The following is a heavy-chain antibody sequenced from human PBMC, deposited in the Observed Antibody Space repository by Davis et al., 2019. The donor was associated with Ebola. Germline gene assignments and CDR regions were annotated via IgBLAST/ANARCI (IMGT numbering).Heavy chain of an antibody. D-gene: IGHD2-21*02. CDR3: VVTAIRNWFDP. J-gene: IGHJ5*02. V-gene: IGHV3-74*01. Sequence: PGGSLRLSCAASGFTFSSYGMHWVRQAPGKGLVWVSHINSDGSTTNYADSVKGRFTISRDNSKNTLYLQMNSLRAEDTAVYYCVVTAIRNWFDPWGQGTLVTVSS. CDR2: INSDGSTT. CDR1: GFTFSSYG.